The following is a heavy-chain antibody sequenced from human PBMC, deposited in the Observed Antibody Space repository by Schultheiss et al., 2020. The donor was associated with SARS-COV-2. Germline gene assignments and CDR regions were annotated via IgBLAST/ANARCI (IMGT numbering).Heavy chain of an antibody. J-gene: IGHJ6*02. CDR2: ISYDGSTK. V-gene: IGHV3-30*12. Sequence: GGSLRLSCAASGFTFSSYGMHWVRQAPGKGLEWVAVISYDGSTKFYADSVKGRFTISRDNAKNSLYLQMNSLRAEDTAVYYCAPTSGKYGDYYYYGMDVWGQGTTVTVSS. CDR3: APTSGKYGDYYYYGMDV. CDR1: GFTFSSYG. D-gene: IGHD1-26*01.